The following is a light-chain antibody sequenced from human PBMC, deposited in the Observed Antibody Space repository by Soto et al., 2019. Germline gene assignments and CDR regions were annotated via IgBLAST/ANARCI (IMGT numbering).Light chain of an antibody. Sequence: ALTQPRSVSGSPGQSVTISCTGSYSDVGTFCFVSWYQQYPGKGPKLIIYDVTERPSGVPDRFSGSKSGNTASLTISGLQAEDEADYYCCSYAGSYTYIFGSGTKVTVL. CDR3: CSYAGSYTYI. J-gene: IGLJ1*01. V-gene: IGLV2-11*01. CDR1: YSDVGTFCF. CDR2: DVT.